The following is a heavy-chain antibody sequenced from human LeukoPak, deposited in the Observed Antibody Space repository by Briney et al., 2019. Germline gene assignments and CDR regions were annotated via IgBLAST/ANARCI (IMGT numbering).Heavy chain of an antibody. Sequence: PGGSLRLSCAASGFTFSTYWMNWVRQAPGKGLEWVANIKQDGSEKYYVDSVKGRFTLSRDSAKDSLYLQMNSLRAEDTAVYYCARAEWSNWYFDLWGRAPWSLSPQ. V-gene: IGHV3-7*03. CDR3: ARAEWSNWYFDL. CDR1: GFTFSTYW. CDR2: IKQDGSEK. D-gene: IGHD3-3*01. J-gene: IGHJ2*01.